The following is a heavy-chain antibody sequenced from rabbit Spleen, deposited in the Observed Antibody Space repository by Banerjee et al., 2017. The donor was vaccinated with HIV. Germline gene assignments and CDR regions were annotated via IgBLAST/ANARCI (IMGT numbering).Heavy chain of an antibody. J-gene: IGHJ6*01. V-gene: IGHV1S45*01. D-gene: IGHD1-1*01. CDR2: INAITGKA. CDR3: ARDSATSFSTYGMDL. CDR1: EFDLSSYA. Sequence: QEQLVESGGGLVQPGGSLKLSCKASEFDLSSYAMTWVRQAPGKGLQWIACINAITGKAVYATWATGRFTISKASSTAVTLQMTRLTAADTATYFCARDSATSFSTYGMDLWGPGTLVTVS.